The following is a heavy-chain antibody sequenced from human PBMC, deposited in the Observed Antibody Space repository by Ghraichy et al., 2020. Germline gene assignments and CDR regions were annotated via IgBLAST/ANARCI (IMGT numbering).Heavy chain of an antibody. CDR1: GFTFSSYA. Sequence: GGSLRLSCAASGFTFSSYAMSWVRQAPGKGLEWVSAISGSGGSTYYADSVKGRFIISRDNSKNTLYLQMNSLRAEDTAVYYCAKDSQTDRDGYNAFDYWGQGTLVTVSS. V-gene: IGHV3-23*01. CDR2: ISGSGGST. D-gene: IGHD5-24*01. J-gene: IGHJ4*02. CDR3: AKDSQTDRDGYNAFDY.